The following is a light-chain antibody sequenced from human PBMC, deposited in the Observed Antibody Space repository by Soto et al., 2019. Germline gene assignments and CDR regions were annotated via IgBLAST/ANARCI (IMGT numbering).Light chain of an antibody. CDR1: QSVSSEY. CDR3: QQYGSSPELT. CDR2: RAS. V-gene: IGKV3-20*01. J-gene: IGKJ4*01. Sequence: IVLTQAPATLSLSPSERATLSCRASQSVSSEYLCWYQQQPGQAPRLIIYRASSRATGIPDRFSGSGSGTDFTLTISRLEPEYFAVYYCQQYGSSPELTFGGGTKVDIK.